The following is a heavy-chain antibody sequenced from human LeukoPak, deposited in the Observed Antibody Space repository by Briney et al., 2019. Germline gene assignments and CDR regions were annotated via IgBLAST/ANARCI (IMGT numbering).Heavy chain of an antibody. CDR3: ARAGYCSSTSCYYYYYYMDV. J-gene: IGHJ6*03. Sequence: GGSLRLSCAASGFTFSSYWMSWARQAPGKGLEWVANIKQDGSEKYYVDSVKGRFTISRDNAKNSLYLQMNSLRAEDTAVYYCARAGYCSSTSCYYYYYYMDVWGKGTTVTVSS. V-gene: IGHV3-7*01. D-gene: IGHD2-2*01. CDR2: IKQDGSEK. CDR1: GFTFSSYW.